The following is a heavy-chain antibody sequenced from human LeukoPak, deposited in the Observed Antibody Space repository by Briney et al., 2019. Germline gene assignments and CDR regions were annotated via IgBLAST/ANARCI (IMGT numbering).Heavy chain of an antibody. D-gene: IGHD3-16*01. CDR3: AKDTNAGGDAFDI. V-gene: IGHV3-23*01. Sequence: QPGGSLRLSCAASGFAFNTNAMSWVRQAPGKGLEWVSAISGRTGGTYYADSVKGRFTISRDNSKNTLYLQMNSLRAVDTAVYYCAKDTNAGGDAFDIWGQGTLVTVSS. J-gene: IGHJ4*02. CDR1: GFAFNTNA. CDR2: ISGRTGGT.